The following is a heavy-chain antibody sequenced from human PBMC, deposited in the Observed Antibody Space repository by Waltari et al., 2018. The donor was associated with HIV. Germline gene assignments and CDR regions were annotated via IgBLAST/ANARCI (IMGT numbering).Heavy chain of an antibody. CDR2: IKQDGSEK. V-gene: IGHV3-7*01. D-gene: IGHD3-9*01. J-gene: IGHJ4*02. CDR3: ARSLRDWYGSFDY. CDR1: GFTFSSYW. Sequence: EVQLVESGGGLVQPGGSLRLSCAASGFTFSSYWMSWVRQARGKGLGWVANIKQDGSEKNYVDSVKGRFTISRDSAKNSLYLQMNSLRAEDTAVYYCARSLRDWYGSFDYWGQGTLVTVSS.